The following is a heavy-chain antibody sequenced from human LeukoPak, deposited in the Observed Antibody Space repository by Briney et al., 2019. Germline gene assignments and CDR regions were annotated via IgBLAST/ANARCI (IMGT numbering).Heavy chain of an antibody. CDR1: GGTFSSYA. D-gene: IGHD3-3*01. CDR2: IIPIFGAA. CDR3: SRDNQIRNDFWSGYSDWFDP. J-gene: IGHJ5*02. Sequence: ASVKVSCKASGGTFSSYAISWLPQAPGQGLEWMGGIIPIFGAANYAQKFQGRVTITTDESTSTAYMELSSLRSEDTAVYYFSRDNQIRNDFWSGYSDWFDPWGQGTLVTVSS. V-gene: IGHV1-69*05.